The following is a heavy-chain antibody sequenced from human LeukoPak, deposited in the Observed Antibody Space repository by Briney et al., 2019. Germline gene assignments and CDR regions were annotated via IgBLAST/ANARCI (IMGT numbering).Heavy chain of an antibody. CDR3: ARASLTWQQLDDHYYYYGMDV. Sequence: SETLSLTCTVSGGSISSYYWSWIRQPAGKGLEWIGRIYTSGSTNYNPSLKSRVTMSVDTSKNQFSLKLSSVTAADTAVYYCARASLTWQQLDDHYYYYGMDVWGQGTTVTVSS. CDR1: GGSISSYY. V-gene: IGHV4-4*07. D-gene: IGHD6-13*01. CDR2: IYTSGST. J-gene: IGHJ6*02.